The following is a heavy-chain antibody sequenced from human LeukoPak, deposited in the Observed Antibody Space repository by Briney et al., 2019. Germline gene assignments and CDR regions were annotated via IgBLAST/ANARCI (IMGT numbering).Heavy chain of an antibody. J-gene: IGHJ4*02. D-gene: IGHD6-19*01. CDR3: ARVRPGIAVAGTGGFDY. CDR1: GFTFSSYS. CDR2: ISSSSSYI. V-gene: IGHV3-21*01. Sequence: GSLRLSCAASGFTFSSYSMNWVRQAPGKGLEWVSSISSSSSYIYYADSVKGRFTISRDNAKNSLYLQMNSLRAEDTAVYYCARVRPGIAVAGTGGFDYWGQGTLVTVSS.